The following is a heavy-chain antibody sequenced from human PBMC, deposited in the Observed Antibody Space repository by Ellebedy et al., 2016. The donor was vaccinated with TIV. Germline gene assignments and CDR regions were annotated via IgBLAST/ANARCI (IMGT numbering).Heavy chain of an antibody. Sequence: PGGSLRLSCAASGFTFSDVWMTWVRQAPGKGLECIGRIKRNSEGGTTEYAAPVKGRFILSRDDSKNTLSLQMNSLKTEDTVMYYCATFPLPRGVEQLTEYWGQGALVTVSS. V-gene: IGHV3-15*01. CDR3: ATFPLPRGVEQLTEY. CDR1: GFTFSDVW. CDR2: IKRNSEGGTT. D-gene: IGHD1-26*01. J-gene: IGHJ4*02.